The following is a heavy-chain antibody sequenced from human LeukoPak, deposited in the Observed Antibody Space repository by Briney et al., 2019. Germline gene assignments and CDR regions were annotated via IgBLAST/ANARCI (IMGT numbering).Heavy chain of an antibody. CDR3: ARVDPFDYYDSSPLKADY. J-gene: IGHJ4*02. CDR2: ISGSGGST. D-gene: IGHD3-22*01. Sequence: GGSLRLSCAASGFTFSSYAMSWVRQAPGKGLEWVSAISGSGGSTYYADSVKGRFTISRDNAKNSLYLQMNSLRAEDTAVYYCARVDPFDYYDSSPLKADYWGQGTLVTVSS. V-gene: IGHV3-23*01. CDR1: GFTFSSYA.